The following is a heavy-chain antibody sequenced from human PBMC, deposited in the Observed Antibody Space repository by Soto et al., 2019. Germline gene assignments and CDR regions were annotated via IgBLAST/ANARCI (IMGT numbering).Heavy chain of an antibody. J-gene: IGHJ4*02. Sequence: QITLKESGPTLVRPAQTLTLTCGFSGFSLSSYGMGVGWIRQPPGKALEWLALIYWDDDKRYSPSLKDRLAISKDTSSNQVVLTITNMDPGDTATYFCAHAGDYDLLTFDHWGPGTLVTVSS. CDR3: AHAGDYDLLTFDH. D-gene: IGHD4-17*01. CDR1: GFSLSSYGMG. V-gene: IGHV2-5*02. CDR2: IYWDDDK.